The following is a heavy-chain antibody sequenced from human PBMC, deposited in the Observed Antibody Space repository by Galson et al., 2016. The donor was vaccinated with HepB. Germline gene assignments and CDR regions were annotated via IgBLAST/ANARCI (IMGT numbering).Heavy chain of an antibody. Sequence: SLRLSCAASGFTFNSYGMHWVRQSPGKGLECVALIWYDGSKISYADSVEGRFTISRDDPKNTLYLQMNNLKPEDTGIYYCARQRLRWFSYLDSWGQGALVTVSS. V-gene: IGHV3-33*01. CDR1: GFTFNSYG. CDR2: IWYDGSKI. D-gene: IGHD4-23*01. J-gene: IGHJ4*02. CDR3: ARQRLRWFSYLDS.